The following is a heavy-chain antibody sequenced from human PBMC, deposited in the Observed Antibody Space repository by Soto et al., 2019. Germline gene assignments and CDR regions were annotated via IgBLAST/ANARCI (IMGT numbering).Heavy chain of an antibody. J-gene: IGHJ4*02. D-gene: IGHD3-3*01. Sequence: TLSLTCTVSGGSISTGGYYWSWIRQYPGKGLEWLGYIDGSGYTFYNPSLQSRLTLSMDTSKNQFSLKLSSATAADTAVYFCARKQAGFFYGIDYWGQGTLVTVSS. CDR1: GGSISTGGYY. CDR2: IDGSGYT. CDR3: ARKQAGFFYGIDY. V-gene: IGHV4-31*03.